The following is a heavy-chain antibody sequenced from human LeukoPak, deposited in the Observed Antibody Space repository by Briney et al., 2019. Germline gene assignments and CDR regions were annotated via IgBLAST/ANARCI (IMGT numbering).Heavy chain of an antibody. CDR1: GFTFSSYA. J-gene: IGHJ4*02. CDR2: IKQDGSEK. CDR3: ARIGPDSSGYYGRFDYFDY. Sequence: GGSLRLSCAASGFTFSSYAMSWVRQAPGKGLEWVANIKQDGSEKYYVDSVKGRFTISRDNAKNSLYLQMNSLRAEDTAVYYCARIGPDSSGYYGRFDYFDYWGQGTLVTVSS. V-gene: IGHV3-7*01. D-gene: IGHD3-22*01.